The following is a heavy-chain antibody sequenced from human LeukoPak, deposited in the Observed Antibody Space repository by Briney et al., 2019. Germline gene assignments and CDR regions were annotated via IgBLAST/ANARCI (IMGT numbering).Heavy chain of an antibody. J-gene: IGHJ4*02. V-gene: IGHV3-23*01. Sequence: GGSLRLSCAASGFTFNSNATGWVRQAPGKGLEWVSSISGGDGRTYYADPVKGRFSISRDNSKKTLYLQVNNLRTEDTAVYYCVAYDALDFWGQGTLVTVSS. CDR1: GFTFNSNA. CDR3: VAYDALDF. D-gene: IGHD3-22*01. CDR2: ISGGDGRT.